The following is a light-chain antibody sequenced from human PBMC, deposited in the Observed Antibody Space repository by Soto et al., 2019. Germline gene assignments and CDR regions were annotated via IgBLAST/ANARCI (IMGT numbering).Light chain of an antibody. J-gene: IGKJ4*01. Sequence: ELVLTQSPGTLSLSPGERATLSCRASQSVTSAFLSWYQQTPGQPPRLLIYGASSRATGIPDRFSGSGSGTDFTLTISRLEPEESAVYYCQQYANSRLTFGGGTNVEIK. CDR2: GAS. CDR1: QSVTSAF. V-gene: IGKV3-20*01. CDR3: QQYANSRLT.